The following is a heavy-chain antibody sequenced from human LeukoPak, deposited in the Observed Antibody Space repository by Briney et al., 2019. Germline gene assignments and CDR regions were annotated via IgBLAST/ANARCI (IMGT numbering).Heavy chain of an antibody. CDR2: INPNSGGT. CDR3: ARGRTGKGSSWSYYYYYYMDV. V-gene: IGHV1-2*02. Sequence: GASVKVSCKASGYTFTGYYMHWVRQAPGQGLEWMGWINPNSGGTNYAQKFQGRVTMTRDTSISTAYMELSRLRSDDTAVYYCARGRTGKGSSWSYYYYYYMDVWGKGTTVTVSS. D-gene: IGHD6-13*01. CDR1: GYTFTGYY. J-gene: IGHJ6*03.